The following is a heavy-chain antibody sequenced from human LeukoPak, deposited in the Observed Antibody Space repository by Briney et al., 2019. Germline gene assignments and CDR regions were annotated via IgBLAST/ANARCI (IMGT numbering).Heavy chain of an antibody. D-gene: IGHD6-19*01. CDR1: GGSISGTYYY. J-gene: IGHJ4*02. V-gene: IGHV4-39*01. CDR3: ARIDSTGWYVNS. CDR2: VYHNGNT. Sequence: SETLSLTCTISGGSISGTYYYWGWVRQPPGKGLEWIGNVYHNGNTYHNPSLKSRVTISEDTSNNQFSLKLSSVTAADTAVYFCARIDSTGWYVNSWGQGTLVTVSS.